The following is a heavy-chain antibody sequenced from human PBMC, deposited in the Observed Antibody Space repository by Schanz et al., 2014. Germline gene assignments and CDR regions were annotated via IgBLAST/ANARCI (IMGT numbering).Heavy chain of an antibody. CDR2: MSYDGNNE. Sequence: QGQLVESGGGVVQPGRSLRLSCAASGFTFSSYAMHWVRQAPGKGLEWVAVMSYDGNNEDYADSVKGRFTISRDNSRNTVYLQMSSLRAEDTAVYYCVKDDRGDVVVVAANYWGQGAQVIVSS. J-gene: IGHJ4*02. CDR1: GFTFSSYA. CDR3: VKDDRGDVVVVAANY. V-gene: IGHV3-30*04. D-gene: IGHD2-15*01.